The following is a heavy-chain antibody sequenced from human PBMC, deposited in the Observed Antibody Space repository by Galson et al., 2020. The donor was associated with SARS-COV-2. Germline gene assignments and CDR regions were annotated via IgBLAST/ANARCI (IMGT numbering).Heavy chain of an antibody. CDR1: GDSVSSPNGVDNGVA. Sequence: SQTLSLTCAISGDSVSSPNGVDNGVAWNWIRRSPTRGLEWLGRTYYMSGWFTDYAVSVETRITITPDTSKNQFSLQLRSVTPDDSAVYYCARGKNSAFDYWGQGTLVAVTS. V-gene: IGHV6-1*01. CDR2: TYYMSGWFT. J-gene: IGHJ4*02. CDR3: ARGKNSAFDY. D-gene: IGHD2-21*01.